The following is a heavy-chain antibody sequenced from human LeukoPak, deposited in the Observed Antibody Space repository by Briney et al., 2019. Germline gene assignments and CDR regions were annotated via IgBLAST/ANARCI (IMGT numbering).Heavy chain of an antibody. Sequence: ASVKVSCKASGYTFTDYYIHWVRQAPGQGLEWMGWINLNSGDTYYAQNFRDRVTMTRDTSVSTAYMELSRLRSDDTAVYYCARDHCTSSGCYEYYYYGVDVWGQGTTVTVSS. J-gene: IGHJ6*02. CDR1: GYTFTDYY. V-gene: IGHV1-2*02. CDR3: ARDHCTSSGCYEYYYYGVDV. D-gene: IGHD2-2*01. CDR2: INLNSGDT.